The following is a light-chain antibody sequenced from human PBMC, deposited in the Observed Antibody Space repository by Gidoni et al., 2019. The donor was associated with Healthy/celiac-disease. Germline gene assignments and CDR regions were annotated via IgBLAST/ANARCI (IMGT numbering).Light chain of an antibody. J-gene: IGKJ1*01. CDR3: QQLRT. CDR2: DAS. CDR1: QSVSSY. Sequence: EIVLTQSPATLSLSPGERATLSCRASQSVSSYLAWYQQKPGQAPRLLIYDASNRATGIPARCSGSGSGTDFTLTISSLEPEDFAGYYCQQLRTFGQGTKVEIK. V-gene: IGKV3-11*01.